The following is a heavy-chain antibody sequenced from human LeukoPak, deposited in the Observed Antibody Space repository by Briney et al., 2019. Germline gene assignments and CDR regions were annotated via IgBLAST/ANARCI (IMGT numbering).Heavy chain of an antibody. CDR2: IYYSGST. Sequence: PSETLSLTCTVSGGSIISSSSYWGWIRQPPGKGLEWIGNIYYSGSTYYNPSLKSRVTISVDTSKNQFSLKLNSVTAADTAVYYCARVEPNLAAVGMGDFQHWGQGTLVTVSS. J-gene: IGHJ1*01. D-gene: IGHD6-13*01. V-gene: IGHV4-39*07. CDR1: GGSIISSSSY. CDR3: ARVEPNLAAVGMGDFQH.